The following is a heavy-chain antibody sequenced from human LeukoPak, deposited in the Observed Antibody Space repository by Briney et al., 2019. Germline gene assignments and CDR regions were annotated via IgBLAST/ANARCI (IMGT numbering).Heavy chain of an antibody. Sequence: PGRSLRLSCAASGFTFSSYAMHWVRQAPGKGLVWVSHINRDGSRTTYADSVKGRFTISRDNAKNTVYLQMNSLRAEDTALYFCVRSLTGTDDYWGQGTLVTVSS. CDR1: GFTFSSYA. CDR3: VRSLTGTDDY. V-gene: IGHV3-74*01. J-gene: IGHJ4*02. CDR2: INRDGSRT. D-gene: IGHD3-9*01.